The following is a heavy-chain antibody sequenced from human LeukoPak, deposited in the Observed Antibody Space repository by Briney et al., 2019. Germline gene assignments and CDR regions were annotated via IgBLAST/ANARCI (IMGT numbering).Heavy chain of an antibody. D-gene: IGHD1-26*01. CDR3: ARVGVGDNLRWTLDS. Sequence: GGSLRLSCAASGFSFSGYSMTWVRQAPGTGLEWISSITSSSSDIYSADSLKGRFTISRDNAKNSLYLQMNSLRAEDTAVYYCARVGVGDNLRWTLDSWGQGTLVTVSS. V-gene: IGHV3-21*04. CDR1: GFSFSGYS. J-gene: IGHJ4*02. CDR2: ITSSSSDI.